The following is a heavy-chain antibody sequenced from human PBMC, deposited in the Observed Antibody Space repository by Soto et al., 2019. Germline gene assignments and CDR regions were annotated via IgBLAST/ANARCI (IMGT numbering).Heavy chain of an antibody. CDR1: GFTFSNYY. Sequence: GGSLRLSCAASGFTFSNYYMAWVRQAPGKGLEWVSSISRSSGSTYYADSVRGRFTISRDNSKNTLYLQMNSLRAEDTALYYCARGSFYYYMDVWGKGTTVTVSS. V-gene: IGHV3-23*01. CDR3: ARGSFYYYMDV. J-gene: IGHJ6*03. CDR2: ISRSSGST.